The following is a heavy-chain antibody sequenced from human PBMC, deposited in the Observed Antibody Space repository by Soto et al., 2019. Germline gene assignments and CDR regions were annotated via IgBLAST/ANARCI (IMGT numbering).Heavy chain of an antibody. CDR3: AKDGGGGYQPPNYYYYGLDV. CDR1: GFSFSAHG. Sequence: SLRLSCAASGFSFSAHGMHWVRQAPGKGLEWVAVISYDGINKDYADSVEGRLTISRDNSKNTLYLQLDSLRIDDTGIYYCAKDGGGGYQPPNYYYYGLDVWGQGTTVTV. J-gene: IGHJ6*02. CDR2: ISYDGINK. V-gene: IGHV3-30*18. D-gene: IGHD2-21*01.